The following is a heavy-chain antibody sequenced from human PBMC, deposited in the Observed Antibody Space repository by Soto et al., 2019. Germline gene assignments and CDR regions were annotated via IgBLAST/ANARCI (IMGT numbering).Heavy chain of an antibody. V-gene: IGHV3-33*01. CDR3: ASYTVTSGFDY. J-gene: IGHJ4*02. Sequence: QVQLVESGGGVVQPGRSLRLSCAASGFTFSSYGMHWVRQASGKGLEWVAVIWYDGSNKYYADSVKGRFTISRDNSKNTLYLQMNSLRAEDTAVYYCASYTVTSGFDYWGQGTLVTVSS. CDR2: IWYDGSNK. D-gene: IGHD4-17*01. CDR1: GFTFSSYG.